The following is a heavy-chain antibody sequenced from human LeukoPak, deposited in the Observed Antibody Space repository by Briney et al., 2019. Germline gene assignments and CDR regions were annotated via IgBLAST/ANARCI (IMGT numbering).Heavy chain of an antibody. CDR1: GFTFSSYS. CDR3: ARPLMYYYGSETYFWFDP. J-gene: IGHJ5*02. V-gene: IGHV3-30*03. CDR2: ISYDGSNK. Sequence: GGSLRLSCAASGFTFSSYSMNWVRQAPGKGLEWVAVISYDGSNKYYADSVKGRFTISRDNSKNTLYLQMNSLRAEDTAVYYCARPLMYYYGSETYFWFDPWGQGTLVTVSS. D-gene: IGHD3-10*01.